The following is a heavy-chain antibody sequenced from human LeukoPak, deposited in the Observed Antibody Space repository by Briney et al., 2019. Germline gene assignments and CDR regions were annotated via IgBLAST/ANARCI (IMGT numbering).Heavy chain of an antibody. V-gene: IGHV1-3*01. CDR2: INAGNGNT. Sequence: GASVTVSCKASGYTFTSYAMHWVRQAPGQRLEWMGWINAGNGNTKYSQKFQGRVTITRDTSASTAYMELSSLRSEDTAVYYCARSRYCSGGSCYSLGDYWGQGTLVTVSS. J-gene: IGHJ4*02. CDR3: ARSRYCSGGSCYSLGDY. CDR1: GYTFTSYA. D-gene: IGHD2-15*01.